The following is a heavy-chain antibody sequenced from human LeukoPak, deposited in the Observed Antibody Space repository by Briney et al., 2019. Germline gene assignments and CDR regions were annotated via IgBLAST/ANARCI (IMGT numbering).Heavy chain of an antibody. D-gene: IGHD6-13*01. V-gene: IGHV3-23*01. Sequence: GWSLRLSCAASGFTFSDYAMSWVRQAPGKGLEWVSSISGSGGITYFADSMKGRSTISRDNSNNTLYLQMNSLRAEDTAVYYCAKDSRYSSHWYYHTLDVRGQGTTVTVSS. J-gene: IGHJ6*01. CDR2: ISGSGGIT. CDR3: AKDSRYSSHWYYHTLDV. CDR1: GFTFSDYA.